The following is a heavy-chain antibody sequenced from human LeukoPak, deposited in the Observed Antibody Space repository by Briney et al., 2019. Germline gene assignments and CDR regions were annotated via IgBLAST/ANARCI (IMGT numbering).Heavy chain of an antibody. CDR3: DSEGGYSYGPGNL. CDR1: GGSISSDDFY. V-gene: IGHV4-30-4*01. D-gene: IGHD5-18*01. J-gene: IGHJ4*02. CDR2: IDDSGSN. Sequence: SETLSLTCTVSGGSISSDDFYWSWIGQPPGQDLEGIGYIDDSGSNYYNPSLKSRVTISVDTSKNQFSLKLSSVTAADTAVYYCDSEGGYSYGPGNLWGQGTLVTVSS.